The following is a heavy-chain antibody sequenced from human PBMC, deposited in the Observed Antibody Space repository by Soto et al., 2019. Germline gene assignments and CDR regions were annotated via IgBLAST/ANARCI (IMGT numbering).Heavy chain of an antibody. CDR2: IYSGGST. J-gene: IGHJ4*02. D-gene: IGHD6-19*01. CDR1: GFTVSSNY. Sequence: GGSLRLSCAASGFTVSSNYMSWVRQAPGKGLEWVSVIYSGGSTYYADSVKGRFTISRDNSKNTLYLQMNSLRAEDTAVYYCARETAVAGNWRDEYWGQGTLVTVSS. V-gene: IGHV3-66*01. CDR3: ARETAVAGNWRDEY.